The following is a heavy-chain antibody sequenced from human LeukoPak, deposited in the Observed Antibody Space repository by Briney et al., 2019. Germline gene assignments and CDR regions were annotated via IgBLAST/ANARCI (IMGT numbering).Heavy chain of an antibody. CDR1: GFTFTSYG. CDR3: AKSGSGWYQGGSDFDY. J-gene: IGHJ4*02. V-gene: IGHV3-30*02. Sequence: PGGSLRLSCTASGFTFTSYGIHWVRQAPGKGLEWVAFIRYDGSNKYYADSVKGRFTISRDNSKNTLYLQMNSLRAEDTAVYYCAKSGSGWYQGGSDFDYWGQGTLVTVSS. CDR2: IRYDGSNK. D-gene: IGHD6-19*01.